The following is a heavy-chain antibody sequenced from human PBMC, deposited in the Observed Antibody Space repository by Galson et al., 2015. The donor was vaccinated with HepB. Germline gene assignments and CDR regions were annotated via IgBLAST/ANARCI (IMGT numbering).Heavy chain of an antibody. V-gene: IGHV3-64D*06. CDR1: GFTFSSYA. D-gene: IGHD2-2*01. CDR2: ISSNGGST. J-gene: IGHJ4*02. CDR3: VKPEDIVVVPAAIRGGHLDY. Sequence: SLRLSCAASGFTFSSYAMHWVRQAPGKGLEYVSAISSNGGSTYYADSVKGRFTISRDNSKNTLYLQMSSLRAEDTAVYYCVKPEDIVVVPAAIRGGHLDYWGQGTLVTVSS.